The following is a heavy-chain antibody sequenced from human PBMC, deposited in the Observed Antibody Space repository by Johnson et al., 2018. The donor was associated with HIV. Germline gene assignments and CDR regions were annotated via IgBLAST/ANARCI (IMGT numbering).Heavy chain of an antibody. CDR2: ISYDGSNK. V-gene: IGHV3-30*03. CDR3: ARVSRRPILRFLEWSGAFDI. J-gene: IGHJ3*02. Sequence: VQLVESAGGVVQPGRSLRLSCAASGFTFSTYGMHWVRQAPGKGLEWVAVISYDGSNKYYADSVKGRFTISRDNSKNTLYLQMNSLRAEDTAVYYCARVSRRPILRFLEWSGAFDIWGQGTMVTVSS. D-gene: IGHD3-3*01. CDR1: GFTFSTYG.